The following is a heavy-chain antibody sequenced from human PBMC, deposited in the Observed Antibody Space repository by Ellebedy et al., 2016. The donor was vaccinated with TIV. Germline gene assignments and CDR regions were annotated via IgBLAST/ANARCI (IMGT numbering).Heavy chain of an antibody. CDR1: GFTFSPYA. CDR2: IVGSGA. V-gene: IGHV3-23*01. Sequence: PGGSLRLSCAAPGFTFSPYAMAWVRQAPGKGLEWVSGIVGSGAEKYADSVKGRFTISRDNSKRTVDLQMRSVRAEDTAVYFCAKDRTSGDGYWVFDSWGQGTMVSVSS. D-gene: IGHD2-21*02. CDR3: AKDRTSGDGYWVFDS. J-gene: IGHJ4*02.